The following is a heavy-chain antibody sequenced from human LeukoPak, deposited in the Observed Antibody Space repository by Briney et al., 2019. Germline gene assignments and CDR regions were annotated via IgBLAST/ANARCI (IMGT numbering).Heavy chain of an antibody. D-gene: IGHD6-13*01. CDR3: ARDRFLRAGTIDY. CDR1: GFTFSSYW. Sequence: GGSLRLSCAASGFTFSSYWMHWVRQAPGKGLVWVSRINSDGKRTIYADSVKGRFTFSRDNAKNMLYLQMNSLRAEDTAVYYCARDRFLRAGTIDYWGQGTLVTVSS. J-gene: IGHJ4*02. V-gene: IGHV3-74*01. CDR2: INSDGKRT.